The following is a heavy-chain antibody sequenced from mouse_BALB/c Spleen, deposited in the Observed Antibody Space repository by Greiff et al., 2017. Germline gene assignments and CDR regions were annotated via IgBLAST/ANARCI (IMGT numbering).Heavy chain of an antibody. CDR1: GFTFSSYG. CDR3: ARGLHHAGPRYFDV. CDR2: INSNGGST. Sequence: EVQVVESGGGLVQPGGSLKLSCAASGFTFSSYGMSWVRQTPDKRLELVATINSNGGSTYYPDSVKGRFTISRDNAKNTLYLQMSSLKSEDTAMYYCARGLHHAGPRYFDVWGAGTTVTVSS. V-gene: IGHV5-6-3*01. J-gene: IGHJ1*01. D-gene: IGHD1-2*01.